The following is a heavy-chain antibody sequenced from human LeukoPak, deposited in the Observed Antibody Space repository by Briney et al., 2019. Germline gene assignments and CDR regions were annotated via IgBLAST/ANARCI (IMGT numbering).Heavy chain of an antibody. D-gene: IGHD3-9*01. Sequence: SETLSLTCTVSGGSISSSSYYWGWIRQPPGKGLEWIGSMYYSGSTYYNPSLKSRVTISVDTSKNQFSLKLSSVTAADTAVYYCARDDRVESSLTGYFEVATYWGQGTLVTVSS. CDR2: MYYSGST. CDR1: GGSISSSSYY. CDR3: ARDDRVESSLTGYFEVATY. V-gene: IGHV4-39*07. J-gene: IGHJ4*02.